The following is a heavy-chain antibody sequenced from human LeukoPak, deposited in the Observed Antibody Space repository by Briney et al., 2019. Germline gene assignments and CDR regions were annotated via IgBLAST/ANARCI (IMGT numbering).Heavy chain of an antibody. Sequence: PGGSLRLSCAASGFTFSNYAMSWVRQAPGKGLEWVSRISGSGAGTYYADSVKGRFTISRDKSKNTLSLQMNSLRAEDTAVYYCAKRPRGNYLDPFDYWGQGTLVTVSS. CDR1: GFTFSNYA. V-gene: IGHV3-23*01. CDR3: AKRPRGNYLDPFDY. D-gene: IGHD3-10*01. J-gene: IGHJ4*02. CDR2: ISGSGAGT.